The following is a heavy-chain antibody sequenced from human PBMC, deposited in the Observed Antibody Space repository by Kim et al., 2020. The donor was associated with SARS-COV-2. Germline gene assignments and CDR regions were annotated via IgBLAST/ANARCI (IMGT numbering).Heavy chain of an antibody. CDR3: ARDLGYCSSTSCSAAAGTLGDAFDI. J-gene: IGHJ3*02. CDR2: IYSGGST. CDR1: GFTVSSNY. V-gene: IGHV3-53*01. D-gene: IGHD2-2*01. Sequence: GGSLRLSCAASGFTVSSNYMSWVRQAPGKGLEWVSVIYSGGSTYYADSVKGRFTISRDNSKNTLYLQMNSLRAEDTAVYYCARDLGYCSSTSCSAAAGTLGDAFDIWGQGTMVTVSS.